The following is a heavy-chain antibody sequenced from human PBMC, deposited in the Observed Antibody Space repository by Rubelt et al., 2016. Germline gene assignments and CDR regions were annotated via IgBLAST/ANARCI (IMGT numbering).Heavy chain of an antibody. CDR2: SRNQAKSYTT. D-gene: IGHD1-26*01. J-gene: IGHJ4*02. CDR3: TRLREVGATEGLFGY. Sequence: EVQLVESGGGLVEPGGSLRLSCAASGFTLSDQHLDWVRQAPGKGLEWVGRSRNQAKSYTTDYAASVKGRFAISRDDSKNSLYLQMNSLTTEDTAVYYCTRLREVGATEGLFGYWGLGTLVTVSS. CDR1: GFTLSDQH. V-gene: IGHV3-72*01.